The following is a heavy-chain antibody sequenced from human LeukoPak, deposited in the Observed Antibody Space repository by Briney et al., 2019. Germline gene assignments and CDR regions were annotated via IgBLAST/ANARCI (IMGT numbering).Heavy chain of an antibody. Sequence: PSETLSLTCTVSGGSISSSSYYWGWIRQPPGRGLEWIGSIYYSGSTYYNPSLKSRVTISVDTSKNQFSLKLSSVTAADTAVYYCAREPRGYSYGYLDYWGQGTLVTVSS. J-gene: IGHJ4*02. CDR3: AREPRGYSYGYLDY. CDR2: IYYSGST. V-gene: IGHV4-39*02. CDR1: GGSISSSSYY. D-gene: IGHD5-18*01.